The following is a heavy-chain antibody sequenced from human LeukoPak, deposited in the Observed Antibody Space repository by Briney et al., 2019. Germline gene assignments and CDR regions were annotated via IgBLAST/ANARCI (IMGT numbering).Heavy chain of an antibody. D-gene: IGHD6-19*01. V-gene: IGHV3-33*08. Sequence: GGSLRLSCLASGFTFSSYAMHWVRQAPGKGLEWVAVIWYDGSNKYYADSVKGRFTISRDNSKNTLYLQMNSLRAEDTAVYYCARDRGSIAVAGTYLYYYGMDVWGQGTTVTVSS. CDR2: IWYDGSNK. CDR3: ARDRGSIAVAGTYLYYYGMDV. CDR1: GFTFSSYA. J-gene: IGHJ6*02.